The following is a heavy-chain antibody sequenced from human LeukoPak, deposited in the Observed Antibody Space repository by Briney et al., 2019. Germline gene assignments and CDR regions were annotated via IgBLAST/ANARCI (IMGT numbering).Heavy chain of an antibody. Sequence: PGGSLRLPCAASGFTFSSYAMSWVRQAPGKGLEWVSAINTPGGSTYYADSVKGRFTISRDNSKNTLYLQMNSLRAEDTALYYCARDKSSGYYYFDYWGQGTLVTVSS. CDR3: ARDKSSGYYYFDY. V-gene: IGHV3-23*01. CDR2: INTPGGST. J-gene: IGHJ4*02. CDR1: GFTFSSYA. D-gene: IGHD3-22*01.